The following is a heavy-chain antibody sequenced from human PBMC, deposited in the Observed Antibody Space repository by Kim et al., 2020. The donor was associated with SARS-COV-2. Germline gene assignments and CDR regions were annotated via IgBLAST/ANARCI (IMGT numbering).Heavy chain of an antibody. V-gene: IGHV3-23*01. D-gene: IGHD3-10*01. J-gene: IGHJ4*02. CDR3: AKDRPYYGSGSNFDY. Sequence: DSGKGRLTISRDNSKNTLYLQMNSLRAEDTAVYYCAKDRPYYGSGSNFDYWGQGTLVTVSS.